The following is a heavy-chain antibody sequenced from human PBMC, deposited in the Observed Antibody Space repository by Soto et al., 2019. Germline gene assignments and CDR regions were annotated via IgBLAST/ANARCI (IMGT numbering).Heavy chain of an antibody. D-gene: IGHD3-10*01. CDR3: ARFHSYGSGRGFEA. V-gene: IGHV3-48*02. CDR1: GFTFSSYS. J-gene: IGHJ5*02. CDR2: ISSSSSTI. Sequence: GGSLRLSCAASGFTFSSYSMNLVRQAPGKGLEWVSYISSSSSTIYYADSVKGRFTISRDNAKNSMYLQMNSMRDEDTAVYYCARFHSYGSGRGFEAWGQGTLVTVSS.